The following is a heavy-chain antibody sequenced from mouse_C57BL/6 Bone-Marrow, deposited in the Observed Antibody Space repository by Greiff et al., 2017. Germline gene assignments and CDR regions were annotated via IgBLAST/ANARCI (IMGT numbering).Heavy chain of an antibody. Sequence: EVHLVESGGGLVKPGGSLKLSCAASGFTFSSYTMSWVRQTPEKRLEWVATISGGGGNTYYPDSVKGRFTISRDNAKNTLYLQMSSLRSEDTALYYCASLTMTTVGGGVYAMDYWGQGTSVTVSS. J-gene: IGHJ4*01. CDR2: ISGGGGNT. CDR1: GFTFSSYT. CDR3: ASLTMTTVGGGVYAMDY. V-gene: IGHV5-9*01. D-gene: IGHD1-1*01.